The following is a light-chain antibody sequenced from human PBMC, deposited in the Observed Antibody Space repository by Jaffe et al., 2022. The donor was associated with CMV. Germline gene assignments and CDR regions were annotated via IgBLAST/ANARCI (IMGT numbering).Light chain of an antibody. Sequence: DIVLTQSPDSLAVSLGERATINCKSSQSVLSSSGNSYYLAWYQKRPGQPPKLLIYAASTRESGVPDQFSGSGSGTDFSLTISSLQAEDVAVYYCQQYYSAPLTFGGGTKVEIK. CDR3: QQYYSAPLT. J-gene: IGKJ4*01. V-gene: IGKV4-1*01. CDR2: AAS. CDR1: QSVLSSSGNSYY.